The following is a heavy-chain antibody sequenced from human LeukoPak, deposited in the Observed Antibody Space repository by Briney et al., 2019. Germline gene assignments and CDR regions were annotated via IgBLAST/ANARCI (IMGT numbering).Heavy chain of an antibody. J-gene: IGHJ3*02. CDR1: GGSISSYY. D-gene: IGHD2-2*01. Sequence: PSETLSLTCTVSGGSISSYYWSWIRQPPGKGLEWLGYIYYSGSTNYNPSLKSRVTISVDTSKNQFSPKLSTVSAADTAVYYCARDLYCSSTSCSYDAFDIWGQETMVTVSS. CDR2: IYYSGST. CDR3: ARDLYCSSTSCSYDAFDI. V-gene: IGHV4-59*01.